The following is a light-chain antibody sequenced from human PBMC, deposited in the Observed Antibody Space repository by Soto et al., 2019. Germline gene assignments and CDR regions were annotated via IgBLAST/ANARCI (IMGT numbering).Light chain of an antibody. CDR3: CSYAGRILR. CDR2: DVS. Sequence: QSVHPQPLSVSCSPGHSVTISCTETSSDVGDYNYVSWYQQHPGKAPKLMIFDVSKRPSGVPDRFSGSKSGNTASLTISGLQAEDEADYYCCSYAGRILRFGGGTQLTGL. J-gene: IGLJ2*01. V-gene: IGLV2-11*01. CDR1: SSDVGDYNY.